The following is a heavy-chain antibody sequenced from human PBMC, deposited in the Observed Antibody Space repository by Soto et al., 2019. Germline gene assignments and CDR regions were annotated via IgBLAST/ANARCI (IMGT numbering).Heavy chain of an antibody. D-gene: IGHD2-2*01. V-gene: IGHV1-69*13. J-gene: IGHJ5*02. CDR1: GGIFSSFA. CDR2: IIPMTGTP. Sequence: SVKVSCKASGGIFSSFAVSWVRRAPGQGGEWMGGIIPMTGTPNYAQEFQGRVTMTADGSTSTAYLVLSSLRSEDTAVYYCARGPILPGATSWLDPWGQGTVVTVSS. CDR3: ARGPILPGATSWLDP.